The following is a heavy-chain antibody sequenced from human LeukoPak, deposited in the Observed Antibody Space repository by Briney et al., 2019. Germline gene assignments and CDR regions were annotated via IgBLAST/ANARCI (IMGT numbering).Heavy chain of an antibody. V-gene: IGHV3-33*03. Sequence: GRSLRLASAASGFTFSSYGMHWVRQVPGKGLEWVAFIWYDGSSKFYTDSVKGRFSISRDNAKNSLYLQMNSLRVEDTAFYYCAKDNRRHYTSGPNPDSLHWGQGALVTVSS. CDR2: IWYDGSSK. D-gene: IGHD6-19*01. CDR1: GFTFSSYG. CDR3: AKDNRRHYTSGPNPDSLH. J-gene: IGHJ4*02.